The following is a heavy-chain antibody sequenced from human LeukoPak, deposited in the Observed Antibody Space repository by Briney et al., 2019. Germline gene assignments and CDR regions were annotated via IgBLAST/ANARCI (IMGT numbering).Heavy chain of an antibody. Sequence: KPSETLSLTCTVSGGPISSGDYYWRWIRQPPGTGLEWIGYIYYSGSTYYNPSFKSRVTISVDTSKNQFSLKLSSVTAADTAVYYCAREDYGDYLPVYWGQGTLVTVSS. CDR3: AREDYGDYLPVY. D-gene: IGHD4-17*01. CDR2: IYYSGST. J-gene: IGHJ4*02. CDR1: GGPISSGDYY. V-gene: IGHV4-30-4*08.